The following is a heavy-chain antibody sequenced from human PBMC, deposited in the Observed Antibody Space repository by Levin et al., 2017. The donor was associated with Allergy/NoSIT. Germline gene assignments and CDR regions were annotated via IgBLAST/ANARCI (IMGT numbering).Heavy chain of an antibody. CDR1: GFTFTKTW. D-gene: IGHD3-10*01. CDR2: IKSRNAGGTT. V-gene: IGHV3-15*01. Sequence: GGSLRLSCAASGFTFTKTWMSWVRQAPGKGLEWVGRIKSRNAGGTTDYAAPVKGRFTISRDDSKNTLYLQMNSLRTEDTAVYYCTTEGSGSSYGAFDVWGQGTMVVVSS. CDR3: TTEGSGSSYGAFDV. J-gene: IGHJ3*01.